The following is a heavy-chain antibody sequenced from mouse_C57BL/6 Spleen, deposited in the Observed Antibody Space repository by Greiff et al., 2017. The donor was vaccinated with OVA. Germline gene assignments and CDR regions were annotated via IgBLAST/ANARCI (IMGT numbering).Heavy chain of an antibody. CDR3: ARRGYDEGYAMDY. CDR1: GYTFTSYW. V-gene: IGHV1-61*01. Sequence: QVQLQQSGAELVRPGSSVKLSCKASGYTFTSYWMDWVKQRPGQGLEWIGNIYPSDSETHYNQKFKDKATLTVDKSSSTAYMQLSSLTSEDSAVYYCARRGYDEGYAMDYWGQGTSVTVSS. J-gene: IGHJ4*01. CDR2: IYPSDSET. D-gene: IGHD2-2*01.